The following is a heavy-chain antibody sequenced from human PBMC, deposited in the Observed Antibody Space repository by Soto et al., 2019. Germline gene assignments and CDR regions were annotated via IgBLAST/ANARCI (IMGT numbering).Heavy chain of an antibody. Sequence: SETLSLTCTVSGASITYGAYSWSWIRQTPGKGLEWIGYINHLETNCDTPTFQGRLTRAIDRTKNQFAINRKSMSAADRDVYFCARGGGFDSFDYWGQGILVTVSS. D-gene: IGHD3-10*01. CDR3: ARGGGFDSFDY. CDR1: GASITYGAYS. CDR2: INHLETN. J-gene: IGHJ4*02. V-gene: IGHV4-30-2*01.